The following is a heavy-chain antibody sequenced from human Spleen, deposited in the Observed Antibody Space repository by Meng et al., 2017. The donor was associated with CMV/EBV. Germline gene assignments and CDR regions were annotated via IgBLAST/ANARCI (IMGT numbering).Heavy chain of an antibody. Sequence: ASVKVSCKASGYSFASYDINWVRQATGQGPEWMGWMNPNSGNTGYSQKFEGRVTMTRNTSISTAYMELSSLRSEDTAVYDCARGPIDHVSNWGQGTLVTVSS. CDR2: MNPNSGNT. CDR3: ARGPIDHVSN. D-gene: IGHD1-14*01. CDR1: GYSFASYD. V-gene: IGHV1-8*01. J-gene: IGHJ4*02.